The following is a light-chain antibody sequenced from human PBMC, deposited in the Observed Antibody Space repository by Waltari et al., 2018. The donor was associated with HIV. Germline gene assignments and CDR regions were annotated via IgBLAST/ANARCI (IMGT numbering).Light chain of an antibody. CDR3: QSFDSDLRGVV. CDR2: DNT. CDR1: SSNIGAPSA. V-gene: IGLV1-40*01. Sequence: QSVLAQPPSVSVALGQRLSISCNGTSSNIGAPSAAHWYRHLPGLAPKLLLFDNTNRSAGVPDRFSGSKSGTSVSLAITGLQSEDEAEYFCQSFDSDLRGVVFGGGTKLTVL. J-gene: IGLJ2*01.